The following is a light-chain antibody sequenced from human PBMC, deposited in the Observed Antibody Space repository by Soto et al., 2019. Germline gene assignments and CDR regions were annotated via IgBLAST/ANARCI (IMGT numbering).Light chain of an antibody. CDR1: ENVRTF. CDR2: GAS. J-gene: IGKJ1*01. V-gene: IGKV3-11*01. CDR3: QQHSHWPPWT. Sequence: EVVLTQSPATLSLSPGERATLSCRASENVRTFVDWYQQKPGQAPRLLIYGASNRATGIPARFSGSGSGTEFTLPISNLEPEDFAVYYCQQHSHWPPWTFGQGTRVEIQ.